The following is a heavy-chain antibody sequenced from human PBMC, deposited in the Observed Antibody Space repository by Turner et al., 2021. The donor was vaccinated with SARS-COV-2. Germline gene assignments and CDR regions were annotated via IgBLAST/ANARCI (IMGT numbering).Heavy chain of an antibody. V-gene: IGHV3-21*04. CDR2: ISWNSGSI. D-gene: IGHD2-2*01. Sequence: EVQLVESGGGLVKPGGSLRLSCAASGFTFSSYSMNWVRQAPGKGLEWVSGISWNSGSIGYADSVKGRFTISRDNAKNSLYLQMNSLRAEDTALYYCARDHRPVVVPAAKRAGSYYYGMDVWGQGTTVTVSS. CDR1: GFTFSSYS. J-gene: IGHJ6*02. CDR3: ARDHRPVVVPAAKRAGSYYYGMDV.